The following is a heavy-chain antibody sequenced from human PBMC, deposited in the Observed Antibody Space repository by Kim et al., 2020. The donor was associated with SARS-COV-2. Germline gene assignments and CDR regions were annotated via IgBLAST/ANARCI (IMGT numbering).Heavy chain of an antibody. D-gene: IGHD6-13*01. J-gene: IGHJ6*02. CDR2: IYHSEST. CDR1: GGSISSSNW. Sequence: SETLSLTCAVSGGSISSSNWWSWVRQPPGKGLEWIGEIYHSESTNYNPSLKSRVTISVDKSKDQFSLKLSSVTATDTAVYYCARISSSFSGMDVWGQGTTVTVSS. V-gene: IGHV4-4*02. CDR3: ARISSSFSGMDV.